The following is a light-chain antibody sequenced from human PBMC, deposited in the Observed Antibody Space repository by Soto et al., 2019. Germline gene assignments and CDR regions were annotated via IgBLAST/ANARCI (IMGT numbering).Light chain of an antibody. J-gene: IGLJ2*01. CDR2: QDN. CDR3: QAWDSSMAV. V-gene: IGLV3-1*01. Sequence: SYELTQPPSVSVSPGQTASITCSGDKLGEKYACWYQQRPGQSPVLVIYQDNKRPSGIPERFSGSNSGNTATLTISGTQAMDEADYYGQAWDSSMAVFCGGSKLTV. CDR1: KLGEKY.